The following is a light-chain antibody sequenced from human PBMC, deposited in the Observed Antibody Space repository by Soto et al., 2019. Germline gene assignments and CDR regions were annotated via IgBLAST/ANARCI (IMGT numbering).Light chain of an antibody. CDR3: QQRSNWLT. J-gene: IGKJ4*01. CDR2: GAS. CDR1: QSVVSTY. V-gene: IGKV3D-20*02. Sequence: EVVLTQSPGTLSLSPGERATLSCRASQSVVSTYLAWYQQKPGQTPRLLIYGASNRATGIPDRFSGSGSGTDFTLTISRLEPEDFAVYFCQQRSNWLTFGGGTKVEIK.